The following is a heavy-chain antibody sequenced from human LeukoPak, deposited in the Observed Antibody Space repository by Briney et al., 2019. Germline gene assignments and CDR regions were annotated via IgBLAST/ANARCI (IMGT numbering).Heavy chain of an antibody. CDR3: ARDPVAGSGYYYYYYMDV. D-gene: IGHD3-10*01. Sequence: ASVKVSCKASGYTFSGYYLHWLRQAPGQGLEWMGWISAYNGNTNYAQKLQGRVTMTTDTSTSTAYMELRSLRSDDTAVYYCARDPVAGSGYYYYYYMDVWGKGTTVTISS. CDR1: GYTFSGYY. V-gene: IGHV1-18*04. CDR2: ISAYNGNT. J-gene: IGHJ6*03.